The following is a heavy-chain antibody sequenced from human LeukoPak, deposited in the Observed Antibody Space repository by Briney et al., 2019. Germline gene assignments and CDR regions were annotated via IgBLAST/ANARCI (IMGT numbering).Heavy chain of an antibody. CDR3: ARLVSY. D-gene: IGHD2-8*02. V-gene: IGHV1-2*02. Sequence: ASVKVSCKASGYTFTGYYIHWVRQAPGQGLEWMGWIDPNSGGTNYAQKFQGRVTLTRDTSISTVYMELSRLRFGDTAVYYCARLVSYWGQGTLVTVSS. J-gene: IGHJ4*02. CDR2: IDPNSGGT. CDR1: GYTFTGYY.